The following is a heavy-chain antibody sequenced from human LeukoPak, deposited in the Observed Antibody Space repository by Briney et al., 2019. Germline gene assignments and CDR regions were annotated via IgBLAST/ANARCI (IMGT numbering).Heavy chain of an antibody. V-gene: IGHV3-21*01. D-gene: IGHD4-23*01. CDR3: AKDPLRGYSYYFDY. CDR1: GFTFSSYS. J-gene: IGHJ4*02. CDR2: ISSSSSYI. Sequence: GGSLRLSCAASGFTFSSYSMNWVRQAPGKGLEWVSSISSSSSYIYYADSVKGRFTISRDNSKNTLYLQMNSLRAEDTAVYYCAKDPLRGYSYYFDYWGQGTLVTVSS.